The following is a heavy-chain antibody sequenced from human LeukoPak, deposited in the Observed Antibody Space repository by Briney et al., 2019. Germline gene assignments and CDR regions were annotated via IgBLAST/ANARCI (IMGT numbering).Heavy chain of an antibody. Sequence: SETLSLTCAVYGGSFSGYYWSWIRQPPGKGLEWIGEINHSGSTNYNPSLKSRVTISVDTSKNQFSLQLNSVTPEDTAVYYCARGVFWSGSAPRSGESTNFDYWGQGTLVTVSS. J-gene: IGHJ4*02. CDR3: ARGVFWSGSAPRSGESTNFDY. D-gene: IGHD3-3*01. CDR2: INHSGST. CDR1: GGSFSGYY. V-gene: IGHV4-34*01.